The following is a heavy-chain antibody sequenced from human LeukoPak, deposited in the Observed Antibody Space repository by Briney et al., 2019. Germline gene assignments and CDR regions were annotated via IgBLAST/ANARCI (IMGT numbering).Heavy chain of an antibody. V-gene: IGHV3-23*01. CDR2: ISGSGGRT. Sequence: GGSLRLSCAGSGFTLSGYSMHWVRQAPGRGREGVSAISGSGGRTYYADSVKRRFPISRDNPKNTPYLQMNSLRAEDTAVYYCARGYTYGPNWGQGTLVTVSS. CDR1: GFTLSGYS. J-gene: IGHJ4*02. D-gene: IGHD5-18*01. CDR3: ARGYTYGPN.